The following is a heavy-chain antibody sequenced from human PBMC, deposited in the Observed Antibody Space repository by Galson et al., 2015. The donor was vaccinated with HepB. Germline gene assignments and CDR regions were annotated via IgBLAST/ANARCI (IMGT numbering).Heavy chain of an antibody. J-gene: IGHJ6*03. D-gene: IGHD3-3*01. Sequence: SETLSLTCTVSGGSISSYYWSWIRQPPGKGLEWIGYIYYSGSTNYNPSLKSRVTISVDTSKNQFSLKLSSVTAADTAVYYCARALPYYDFWSGSIAPASYYYYYMDVWGKGTTVTVSS. CDR3: ARALPYYDFWSGSIAPASYYYYYMDV. CDR1: GGSISSYY. V-gene: IGHV4-59*01. CDR2: IYYSGST.